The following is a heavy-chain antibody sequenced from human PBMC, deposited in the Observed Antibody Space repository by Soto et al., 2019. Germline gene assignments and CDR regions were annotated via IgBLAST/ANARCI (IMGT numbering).Heavy chain of an antibody. V-gene: IGHV4-59*01. CDR2: IYYSGST. Sequence: QVQLQESGPGLVKASETLSLTCTVSGGSISNYYCSWIRQPPGKGLEWIGYIYYSGSTNYNPSLKSRVTLSVDTPKNLFSLNLSSVTAAETAVYYCATAGAATLSDYWGQGPLVTVSS. CDR3: ATAGAATLSDY. J-gene: IGHJ4*02. CDR1: GGSISNYY. D-gene: IGHD2-15*01.